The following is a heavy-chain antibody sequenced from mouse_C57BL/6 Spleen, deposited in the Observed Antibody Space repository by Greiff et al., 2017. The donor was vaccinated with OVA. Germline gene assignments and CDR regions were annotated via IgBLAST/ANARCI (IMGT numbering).Heavy chain of an antibody. D-gene: IGHD6-2*01. CDR2: ISNLAYSI. CDR3: ERHGDASPYYFDN. CDR1: GFTFSDYG. J-gene: IGHJ2*01. Sequence: EVKLVESGGGLVQPGGSLKLSCAASGFTFSDYGMAWVRQAPRKGPEWVAFISNLAYSIYYADTVTGRVTISRENAKNTLYLEMGSLRSEDTAMYYCERHGDASPYYFDNWGKDTTLTVSS. V-gene: IGHV5-15*04.